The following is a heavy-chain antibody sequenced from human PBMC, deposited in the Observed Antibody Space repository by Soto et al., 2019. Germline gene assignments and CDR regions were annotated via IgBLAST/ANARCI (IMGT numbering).Heavy chain of an antibody. Sequence: GASVKVSCKASGGTFSSYAISWVRQAPGQGLEWMGGISPNNGNTNYAQKLQGRVTMTTDTSTSTAYMELRSLRSDDTAMYYCARVQQEWEFDYWXQGTLVTVS. CDR2: ISPNNGNT. V-gene: IGHV1-18*01. CDR3: ARVQQEWEFDY. CDR1: GGTFSSYA. D-gene: IGHD1-1*01. J-gene: IGHJ4*02.